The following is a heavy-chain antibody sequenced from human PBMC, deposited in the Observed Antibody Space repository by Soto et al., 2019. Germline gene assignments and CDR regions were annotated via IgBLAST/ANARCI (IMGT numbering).Heavy chain of an antibody. CDR2: INHSGTI. D-gene: IGHD2-21*02. CDR3: ARADRTLVTSYGLDV. Sequence: SETLSLTCAVSGGSLSGFYWTWIRQPPGEGLEWIGEINHSGTINFNPSLRSRLTISLDSSKKHFSLKLTSLTAADAAVYYCARADRTLVTSYGLDVWGQGTTVTVSS. CDR1: GGSLSGFY. V-gene: IGHV4-34*01. J-gene: IGHJ6*02.